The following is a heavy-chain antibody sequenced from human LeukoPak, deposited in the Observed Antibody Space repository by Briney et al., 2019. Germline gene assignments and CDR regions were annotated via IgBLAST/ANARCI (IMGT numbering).Heavy chain of an antibody. CDR2: INTGDIT. CDR1: GFTYDYST. CDR3: VKGAFTYYGD. D-gene: IGHD3-3*01. Sequence: GGSLRLSCAASGFTYDYSTMTCVRQAPEKGLEWVSTINTGDITFYANSVKGRFTISRDNSKNALLLQMNSLRAEDTAIYYCVKGAFTYYGDWGQGTLVTVSS. V-gene: IGHV3-23*01. J-gene: IGHJ4*02.